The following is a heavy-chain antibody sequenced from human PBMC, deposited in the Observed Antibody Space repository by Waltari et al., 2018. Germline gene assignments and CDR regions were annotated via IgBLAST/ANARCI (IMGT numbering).Heavy chain of an antibody. V-gene: IGHV4-38-2*01. CDR1: DYSISSGYY. D-gene: IGHD4-4*01. J-gene: IGHJ4*02. CDR3: ARQNDYTNFDY. Sequence: QVQLQESGPGLVKPSETLSLTCAVSDYSISSGYYWDWIRQPPGKGLEWIGSIFHSGSAYYAPSLKSRVAISVDTSKNQFSLKLTSVTAADTAMYFCARQNDYTNFDYWGPGILVTVSS. CDR2: IFHSGSA.